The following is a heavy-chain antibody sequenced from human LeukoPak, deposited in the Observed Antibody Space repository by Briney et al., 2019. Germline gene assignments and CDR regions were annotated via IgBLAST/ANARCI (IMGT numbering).Heavy chain of an antibody. D-gene: IGHD6-25*01. CDR1: GGSISSYY. Sequence: SETLSPTCTVSGGSISSYYWSWIRQPPGKGLEWIGYIYYSGSTNYNPSLKSRVTISVDTSKNQFSLKLSSVTAADTAVYYCARGGGLDAFDIWGQGTMVTVSS. CDR3: ARGGGLDAFDI. V-gene: IGHV4-59*01. CDR2: IYYSGST. J-gene: IGHJ3*02.